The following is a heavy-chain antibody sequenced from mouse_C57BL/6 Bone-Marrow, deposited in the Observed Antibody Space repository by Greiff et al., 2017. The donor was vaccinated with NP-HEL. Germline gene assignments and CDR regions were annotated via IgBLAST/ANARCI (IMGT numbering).Heavy chain of an antibody. V-gene: IGHV5-9-1*02. D-gene: IGHD4-1*01. J-gene: IGHJ3*01. CDR2: ISSGGDYI. CDR1: GFTFSSYA. CDR3: TRENWDWVLFAY. Sequence: EVMLVESGEGLVKPGGSLKLSCAASGFTFSSYAMSWVRQTPEKRLEWVAYISSGGDYIYYADTVKGRFTISRDNARNTLYLQMSSLKSEDTAMYYCTRENWDWVLFAYWGQGTLVTVSA.